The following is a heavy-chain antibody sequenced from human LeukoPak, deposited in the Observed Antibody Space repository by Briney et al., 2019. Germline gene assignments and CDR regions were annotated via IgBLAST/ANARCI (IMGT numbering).Heavy chain of an antibody. V-gene: IGHV4-34*01. CDR2: INHSGST. J-gene: IGHJ5*02. CDR3: ARGPLVVVVAARWFDP. Sequence: PSETLSLTCAVYGGSFSGYYWSWIRQPPGKGLEWIGEINHSGSTNYNPSLKSRVTISVDTSKNQFSLKLSSVTAADTAVYYCARGPLVVVVAARWFDPRGQGTLVTVSS. D-gene: IGHD2-15*01. CDR1: GGSFSGYY.